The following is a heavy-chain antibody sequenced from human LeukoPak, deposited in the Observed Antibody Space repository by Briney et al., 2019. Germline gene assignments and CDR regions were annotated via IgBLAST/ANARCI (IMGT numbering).Heavy chain of an antibody. CDR2: INPNSGGT. Sequence: ASVKVSCKASGYTFTGYYMHWVRQAPGQGLEWMGWINPNSGGTNCAQKFQGWVTMTRDTSISTAYMELSRLRSDDTAVYYCARAGPLRSEGSFDYWGQGTLVTVSS. D-gene: IGHD4-17*01. CDR3: ARAGPLRSEGSFDY. CDR1: GYTFTGYY. J-gene: IGHJ4*02. V-gene: IGHV1-2*04.